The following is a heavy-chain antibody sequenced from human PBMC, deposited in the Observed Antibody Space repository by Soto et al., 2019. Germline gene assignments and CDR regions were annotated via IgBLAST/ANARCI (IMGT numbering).Heavy chain of an antibody. CDR3: ARGRYGDY. J-gene: IGHJ4*02. V-gene: IGHV1-18*01. CDR2: ISAHNDNT. CDR1: GYTFTSYG. D-gene: IGHD1-1*01. Sequence: QVHLVQSGAEVKKPGASVTVSCKCSGYTFTSYGITWVRQAPGQGLEWMGWISAHNDNTDYAQKLQGRVTVTRDTSTSTAYMELRSLRSGDTGVYYCARGRYGDYWGQGALVTVSS.